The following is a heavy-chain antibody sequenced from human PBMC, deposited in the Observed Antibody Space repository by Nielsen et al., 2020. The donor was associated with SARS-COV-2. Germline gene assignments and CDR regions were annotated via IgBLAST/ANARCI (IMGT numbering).Heavy chain of an antibody. Sequence: LSLTCAASGFTFSSYEMNWVRQAPGKGLEWVSYISSSGSTIYYADSVKGRFTISRDNAKNSLYLQMNSLRAEDTAVYYCARAEYYDILTGYQFYYYCYGMDVWGQGTTVTVSS. CDR2: ISSSGSTI. CDR3: ARAEYYDILTGYQFYYYCYGMDV. CDR1: GFTFSSYE. D-gene: IGHD3-9*01. V-gene: IGHV3-48*03. J-gene: IGHJ6*02.